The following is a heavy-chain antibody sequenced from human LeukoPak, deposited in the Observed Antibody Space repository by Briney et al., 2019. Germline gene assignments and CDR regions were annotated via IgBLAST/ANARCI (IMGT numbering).Heavy chain of an antibody. V-gene: IGHV1-18*01. D-gene: IGHD5-18*01. Sequence: GDSVKVSCKASGYTFTSYGISWVRQAPGQGLEWMGWIIVYNGHTNYAQKLQDRVTMTTETSTSTAYMELRSLRSDDTAVYYCARVVGLWLLYRYFDYWGQGTLVTVSS. CDR1: GYTFTSYG. J-gene: IGHJ4*02. CDR2: IIVYNGHT. CDR3: ARVVGLWLLYRYFDY.